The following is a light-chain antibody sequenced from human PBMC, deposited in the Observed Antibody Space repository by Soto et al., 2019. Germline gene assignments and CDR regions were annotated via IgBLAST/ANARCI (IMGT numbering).Light chain of an antibody. V-gene: IGKV3-15*01. CDR2: DAS. CDR3: QQYSNWPPYT. J-gene: IGKJ2*01. CDR1: QSVSSN. Sequence: EIVMTQSPATLSVSPGGRATLSCRASQSVSSNLAWYQQKPGQTPRLLIYDASTRATGVPARFSGSGSGTEFTLTISGLQSEDFVLYYCQQYSNWPPYTFGQGTKLEIK.